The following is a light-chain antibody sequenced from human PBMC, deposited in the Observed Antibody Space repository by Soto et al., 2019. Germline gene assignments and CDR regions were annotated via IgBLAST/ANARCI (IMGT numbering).Light chain of an antibody. J-gene: IGLJ1*01. CDR2: SNN. Sequence: QSVLTQPPSASGTPGQRVTISCSGSSSNIGSNTVNWYQQLPGTAPKLLIYSNNQRPSGVPDRFSGSKSGTSASLAISGLQSEDEADYYCEVWDQSLNGYVFGTGTKVXVL. CDR1: SSNIGSNT. CDR3: EVWDQSLNGYV. V-gene: IGLV1-44*01.